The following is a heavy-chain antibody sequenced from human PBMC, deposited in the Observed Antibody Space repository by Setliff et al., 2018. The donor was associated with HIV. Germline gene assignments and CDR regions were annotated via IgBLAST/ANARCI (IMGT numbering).Heavy chain of an antibody. J-gene: IGHJ4*02. CDR1: GFSISSDYY. Sequence: PSETLSLTCSVSGFSISSDYYWNWVRQPPGQGLEWIGSIYHSGKTYSNPSLKSRVTVSVDTSMNQFSLNLNSVTATDTAVYYCARGSCLNTGCLDSWGQGALVTVSS. D-gene: IGHD2-2*01. V-gene: IGHV4-38-2*02. CDR2: IYHSGKT. CDR3: ARGSCLNTGCLDS.